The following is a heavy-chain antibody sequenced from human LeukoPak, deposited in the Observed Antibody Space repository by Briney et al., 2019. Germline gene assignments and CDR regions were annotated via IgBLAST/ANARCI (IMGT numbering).Heavy chain of an antibody. D-gene: IGHD6-19*01. CDR3: ARRAQWLVLGGAFDI. CDR1: GGSFSGYY. J-gene: IGHJ3*02. Sequence: PSETLSLTCAVYGGSFSGYYWSWIRQPPGKGLEWIGEINHSGSTYYNPSLKSRVSTSVDTSKNQFSLKLGSVTAADTAVYYCARRAQWLVLGGAFDIWGQGTLVTVSS. V-gene: IGHV4-34*01. CDR2: INHSGST.